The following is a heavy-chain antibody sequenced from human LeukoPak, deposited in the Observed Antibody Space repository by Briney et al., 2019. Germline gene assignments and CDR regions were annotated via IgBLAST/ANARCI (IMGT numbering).Heavy chain of an antibody. CDR2: IYYSGST. Sequence: RPSQTLSLTCTVSGGSISSGGYYWSWIRQHPGKGLEWIGYIYYSGSTYYNPSLKSRVTISVDTSKNQFSLKLSSVTAADTAVYYCARDRGPYSGYDSYFLDYWGQGTLVTVSS. J-gene: IGHJ4*02. D-gene: IGHD5-12*01. CDR1: GGSISSGGYY. V-gene: IGHV4-31*03. CDR3: ARDRGPYSGYDSYFLDY.